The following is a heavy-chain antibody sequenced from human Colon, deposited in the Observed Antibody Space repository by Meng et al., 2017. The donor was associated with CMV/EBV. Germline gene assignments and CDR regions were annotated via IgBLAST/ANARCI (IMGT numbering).Heavy chain of an antibody. D-gene: IGHD3-10*01. CDR2: IAHTGST. CDR3: ARGGGTPIRGVLPFDF. CDR1: GGSFSPYY. V-gene: IGHV4-34*01. Sequence: QCGPGLLTPSEPLSLTGALYGGSFSPYYWRWIRQSPGKGLECIAEIAHTGSTNYNPSLKSRVTISIDTSNSHFSLNLTSATAADTAVYYCARGGGTPIRGVLPFDFWGQGTLVTVSS. J-gene: IGHJ4*02.